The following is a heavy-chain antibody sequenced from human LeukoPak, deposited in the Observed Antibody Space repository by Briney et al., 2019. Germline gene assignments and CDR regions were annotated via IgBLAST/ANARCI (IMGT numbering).Heavy chain of an antibody. V-gene: IGHV3-23*01. CDR3: ATNIYGDHRYFDY. J-gene: IGHJ4*02. CDR2: ITTGGPNT. CDR1: GFTFSSYT. Sequence: PGGSLRLSCTASGFTFSSYTMSWVRQAPGKGLKWVSTITTGGPNTYYADSVKGRFTVSRDDSKNTLYLQMNSLRAEDTAVYYCATNIYGDHRYFDYWGQGTLVTVSS. D-gene: IGHD4-17*01.